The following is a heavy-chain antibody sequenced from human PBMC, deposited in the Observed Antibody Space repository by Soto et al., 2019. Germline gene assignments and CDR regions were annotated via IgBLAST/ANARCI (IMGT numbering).Heavy chain of an antibody. CDR3: AREVGYDYVWGSDY. V-gene: IGHV3-30-3*01. CDR2: ISYDGSNK. Sequence: QVQLVESGGGVVQPGRSLRLSCAASGFTFSSYAMHWVRQAPGKGLEWVAVISYDGSNKYYADSVKGRFTISRDNSKNTLYLQMKSLRAEDTAVYYCAREVGYDYVWGSDYWGQGTLVTVSS. D-gene: IGHD3-16*01. J-gene: IGHJ4*02. CDR1: GFTFSSYA.